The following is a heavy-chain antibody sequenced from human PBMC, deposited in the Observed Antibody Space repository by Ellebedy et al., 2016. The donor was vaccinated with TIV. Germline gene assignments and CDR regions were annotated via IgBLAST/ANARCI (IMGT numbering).Heavy chain of an antibody. CDR2: INHSGST. Sequence: SETLSLXXAVYGGSFSGYYWSWIRQPPGKGLEWIGEINHSGSTNYNPSLKSRVTISVDTSKNQFSLKLSSVTAADTAVYYCARTSSIAARWGYWGQGTLVTVSS. CDR3: ARTSSIAARWGY. V-gene: IGHV4-34*01. D-gene: IGHD6-6*01. CDR1: GGSFSGYY. J-gene: IGHJ4*02.